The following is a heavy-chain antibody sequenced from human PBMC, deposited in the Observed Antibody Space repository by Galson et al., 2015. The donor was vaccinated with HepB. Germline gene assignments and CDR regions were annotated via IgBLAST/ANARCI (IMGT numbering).Heavy chain of an antibody. D-gene: IGHD3-3*01. V-gene: IGHV3-23*01. CDR2: ISGSGGST. J-gene: IGHJ4*02. Sequence: SLRLSCAASGFTFSSYAMSWVRQAPGKGLEWVSAISGSGGSTYYADSVKGWFTISRDNSKNTLYLQMNSLRAEDTAVYYCAKDLQYTIFGVVIINGEGHFDYWGQGTLVTVSS. CDR1: GFTFSSYA. CDR3: AKDLQYTIFGVVIINGEGHFDY.